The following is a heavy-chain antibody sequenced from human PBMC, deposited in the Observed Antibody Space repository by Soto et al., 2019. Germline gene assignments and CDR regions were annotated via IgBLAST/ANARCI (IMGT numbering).Heavy chain of an antibody. V-gene: IGHV3-30-3*01. J-gene: IGHJ6*02. CDR3: ARDYYRFNSGYGFSMDV. D-gene: IGHD5-12*01. CDR1: GFTFSSYA. CDR2: ISYDGSNK. Sequence: QVQLVESGGGVVQPGRSLRLSCAASGFTFSSYAMHWVRQAPGKGLEWVAVISYDGSNKYYGASVKGRFTISRDNSKNTLYLQMNSLRAEDTAVYYCARDYYRFNSGYGFSMDVWGQGTTVTVSS.